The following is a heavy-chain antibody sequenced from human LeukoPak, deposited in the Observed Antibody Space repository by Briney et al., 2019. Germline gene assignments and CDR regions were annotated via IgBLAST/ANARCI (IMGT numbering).Heavy chain of an antibody. CDR3: ARGEGGPFDY. CDR1: GFTISSYY. V-gene: IGHV4-59*01. J-gene: IGHJ4*02. Sequence: SETLSLTCTVSGFTISSYYWSWIRPPPGKGLEWIGYIYYSGSTNYSPSLKSRVTISVDTSKNQFSLKLSSVTAADTAVYYCARGEGGPFDYWGQGTLVTVSS. CDR2: IYYSGST. D-gene: IGHD2-15*01.